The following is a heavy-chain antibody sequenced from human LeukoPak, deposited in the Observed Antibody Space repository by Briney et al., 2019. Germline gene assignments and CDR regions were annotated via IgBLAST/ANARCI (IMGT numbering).Heavy chain of an antibody. J-gene: IGHJ4*02. V-gene: IGHV4-59*01. CDR1: GGSISSYY. D-gene: IGHD3-22*01. CDR3: ARDKSRYYYDSSGYLYGY. CDR2: IYYSGST. Sequence: SETLSLTCTVSGGSISSYYWNWIRQPPGKGLEWIGYIYYSGSTNYNPSLKSRVTISVDTSKNQFSLNLTSVTAADTAVYYCARDKSRYYYDSSGYLYGYWGQGTLATVSS.